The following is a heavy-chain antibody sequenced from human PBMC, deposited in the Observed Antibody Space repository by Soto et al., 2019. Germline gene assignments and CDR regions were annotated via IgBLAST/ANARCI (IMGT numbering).Heavy chain of an antibody. D-gene: IGHD6-19*01. CDR3: AIGHWLGI. Sequence: GGSLRLSCAASGFTFNSYAMSWVRQAPGKGLEWVSAISSRGGRTHYADSVKGRFTISRDNSKNSLYLQMNGLRAEDTAVYYCAIGHWLGIWGHGTLVTVSS. CDR2: ISSRGGRT. CDR1: GFTFNSYA. V-gene: IGHV3-23*01. J-gene: IGHJ4*01.